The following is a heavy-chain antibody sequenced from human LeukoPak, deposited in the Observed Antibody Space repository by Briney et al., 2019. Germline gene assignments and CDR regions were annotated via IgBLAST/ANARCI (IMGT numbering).Heavy chain of an antibody. CDR3: ARGVFGESLES. V-gene: IGHV1-2*02. CDR2: MNPNVGGA. CDR1: GHTFTGYY. J-gene: IGHJ4*02. D-gene: IGHD3-10*02. Sequence: ASVKVSCKASGHTFTGYYVYWVRQAPGQGLEWMGWMNPNVGGANFPQKFQGRVTVTSDPAISAAYMELRRPRSDDTAVYYCARGVFGESLESWGRGTLVTVSS.